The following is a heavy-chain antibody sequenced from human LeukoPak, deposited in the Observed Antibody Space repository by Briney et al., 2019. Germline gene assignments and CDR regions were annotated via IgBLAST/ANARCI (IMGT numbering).Heavy chain of an antibody. CDR3: TTIGKILTGFYDFGWFDP. D-gene: IGHD3-9*01. CDR1: GYRLSELG. V-gene: IGHV1-24*01. Sequence: ASVKVSCKVSGYRLSELGIHWVRQAPGKGPEWMGGFDPEDDETMYAQKFEGRVTMDEDRSTDTAYLILSSLRSDDTAVYYCTTIGKILTGFYDFGWFDPWGQGTLVTVSS. CDR2: FDPEDDET. J-gene: IGHJ5*02.